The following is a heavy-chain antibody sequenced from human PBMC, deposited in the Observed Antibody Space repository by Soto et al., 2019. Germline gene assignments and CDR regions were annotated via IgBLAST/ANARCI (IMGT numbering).Heavy chain of an antibody. CDR3: ARDREMDTEKYYYGMDV. CDR2: TYYRSKWYN. Sequence: SQTLSLTCAISGDSVSSNSAAWNWIRQSPSRGLEWLGRTYYRSKWYNDYAVSVKSRITINPDTSKNQFSLQLNSVTPEDTAVYYCARDREMDTEKYYYGMDVWGQGTTVTVSS. D-gene: IGHD5-18*01. CDR1: GDSVSSNSAA. J-gene: IGHJ6*02. V-gene: IGHV6-1*01.